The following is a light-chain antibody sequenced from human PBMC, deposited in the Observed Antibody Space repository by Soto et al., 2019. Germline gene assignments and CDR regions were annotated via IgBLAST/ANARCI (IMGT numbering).Light chain of an antibody. CDR2: GAS. V-gene: IGKV3-20*01. CDR3: QQYGSSPLT. Sequence: EIVLTQSPGTLSLSPGERATLSCRASQSVSSNYIAWYQQKAGQAPRLLIYGASTRATGIPDRFSGSGSGTDFTLTISRLEPEDFAVYYCQQYGSSPLTFGGGTRWIS. J-gene: IGKJ4*01. CDR1: QSVSSNY.